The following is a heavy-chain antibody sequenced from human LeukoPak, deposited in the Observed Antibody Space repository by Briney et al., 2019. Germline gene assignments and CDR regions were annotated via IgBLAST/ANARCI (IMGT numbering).Heavy chain of an antibody. CDR1: GFTFSSNS. CDR3: TKWSGFGDD. Sequence: SGGSLRLSCAASGFTFSSNSMTWVRQTPGKGLEWVSGISGSGDSTFYADSVKGRFTISRDNSWNTLYLQMSSLRPEDTAVYYCTKWSGFGDDWGQGTLVTVSS. CDR2: ISGSGDST. D-gene: IGHD3-10*01. J-gene: IGHJ4*02. V-gene: IGHV3-23*01.